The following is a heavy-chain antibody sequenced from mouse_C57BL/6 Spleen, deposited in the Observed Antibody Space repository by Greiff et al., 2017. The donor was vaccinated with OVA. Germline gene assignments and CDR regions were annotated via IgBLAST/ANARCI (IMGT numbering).Heavy chain of an antibody. CDR2: IHPNSGST. CDR1: GYTFTSYW. Sequence: VKLMESGAELVKPGASVKLSCKASGYTFTSYWMHWVKQRPGQGLEWIGMIHPNSGSTNYNEKFKSKATLTVDKSSSTAYMQLSSLTSEDSAVYYCAAYYSNPYYFDYWGQGTTLTVSS. J-gene: IGHJ2*01. CDR3: AAYYSNPYYFDY. V-gene: IGHV1-64*01. D-gene: IGHD2-5*01.